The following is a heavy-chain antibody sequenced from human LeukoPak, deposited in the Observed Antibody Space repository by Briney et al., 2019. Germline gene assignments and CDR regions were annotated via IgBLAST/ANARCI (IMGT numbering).Heavy chain of an antibody. CDR3: ARDRYYGSGSYYNDLLDAFDI. D-gene: IGHD3-10*01. Sequence: SVKVSCKASGGTFSSYAISWVRQAPGQGLEWMGGIIPIFGTANYAQKFQGRVTITADESTSTAYMELSSLRSEDTAVYYCARDRYYGSGSYYNDLLDAFDIWGQGTMVTVSS. J-gene: IGHJ3*02. CDR1: GGTFSSYA. CDR2: IIPIFGTA. V-gene: IGHV1-69*01.